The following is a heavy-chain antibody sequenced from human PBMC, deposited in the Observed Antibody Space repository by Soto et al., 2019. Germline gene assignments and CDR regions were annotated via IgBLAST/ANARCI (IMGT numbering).Heavy chain of an antibody. J-gene: IGHJ6*02. Sequence: GGSLRLSCAASGFTFSSYAMSWVRQAPGKGLEWVSAISGSGGSTYYADSVKGRFTISRDNSKNTLYLQMNSLRAEDTAVYYCAKMPDPYYYDSSGYYFGGGMDVWGQGTTVTVSS. D-gene: IGHD3-22*01. CDR3: AKMPDPYYYDSSGYYFGGGMDV. V-gene: IGHV3-23*01. CDR2: ISGSGGST. CDR1: GFTFSSYA.